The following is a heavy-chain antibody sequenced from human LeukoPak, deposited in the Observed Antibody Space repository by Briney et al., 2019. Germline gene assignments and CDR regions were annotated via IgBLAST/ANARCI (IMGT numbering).Heavy chain of an antibody. Sequence: GASVKVSCKASGYTFTSYYMHWVRQAPGQGLEWMGWINPNSGGTNYAQKFQGRVTVTRDTSISTAYMELSRLGSDDTAVYYCARALEWLSYDAFDIWGQGTMVTVSS. CDR1: GYTFTSYY. V-gene: IGHV1-2*02. D-gene: IGHD3-3*01. CDR2: INPNSGGT. CDR3: ARALEWLSYDAFDI. J-gene: IGHJ3*02.